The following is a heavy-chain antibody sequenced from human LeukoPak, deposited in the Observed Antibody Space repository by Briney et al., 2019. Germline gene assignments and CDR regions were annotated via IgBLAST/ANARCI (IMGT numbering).Heavy chain of an antibody. CDR3: ARGRSIAARTAFDY. D-gene: IGHD6-6*01. Sequence: SETLSLTCTVSGGSISSYYWSWIRQPPGKGLGWIGYIYYSGSTNYNPSLKSRVTISVDTSKNQFSLKLSSVTAADTAVYYCARGRSIAARTAFDYWGQGTLVTVSS. CDR1: GGSISSYY. V-gene: IGHV4-59*01. CDR2: IYYSGST. J-gene: IGHJ4*02.